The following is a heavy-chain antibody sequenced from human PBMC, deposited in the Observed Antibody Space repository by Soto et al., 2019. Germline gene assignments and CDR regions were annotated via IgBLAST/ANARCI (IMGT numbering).Heavy chain of an antibody. Sequence: SETLSLTCTVSGGSITSGGSFWSWIRQHPGKGPEWIAFIGYSGATSYDPSLASRVTISADTYKSQFSLNLRSVTAADTAVYYCARGGASSKWFAPWGQGTLVTVSS. J-gene: IGHJ5*02. CDR1: GGSITSGGSF. CDR3: ARGGASSKWFAP. V-gene: IGHV4-31*03. CDR2: IGYSGAT. D-gene: IGHD2-15*01.